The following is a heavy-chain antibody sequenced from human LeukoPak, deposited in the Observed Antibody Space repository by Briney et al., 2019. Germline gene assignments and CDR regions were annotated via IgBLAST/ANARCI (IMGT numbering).Heavy chain of an antibody. CDR2: SNAGNGNT. D-gene: IGHD6-19*01. CDR1: GYTFASYA. V-gene: IGHV1-3*01. CDR3: ARVDSSGWFIFDY. Sequence: ASVTVSCKASGYTFASYAMHWVRQAPGQRLEWMGWSNAGNGNTKYSQKFQGRVTITRDTSASTAYMELSSLRSEDTAVYYCARVDSSGWFIFDYWGQGTLVTVSS. J-gene: IGHJ4*02.